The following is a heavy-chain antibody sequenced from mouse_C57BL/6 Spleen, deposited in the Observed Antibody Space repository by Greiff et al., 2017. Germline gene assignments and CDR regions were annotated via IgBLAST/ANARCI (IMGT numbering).Heavy chain of an antibody. CDR3: ARLGDYGGYFDY. J-gene: IGHJ2*01. CDR1: GFTFSDYG. Sequence: EVNLVESGGGLVKPGGSLKLSCAASGFTFSDYGMHWVRQAPEKGLEWVAYISSGSSTIYYADTVKGRFTISRDNAKNTLFLQMTSLRSEDTAMYYCARLGDYGGYFDYWGQGTTLTVSS. V-gene: IGHV5-17*01. D-gene: IGHD2-4*01. CDR2: ISSGSSTI.